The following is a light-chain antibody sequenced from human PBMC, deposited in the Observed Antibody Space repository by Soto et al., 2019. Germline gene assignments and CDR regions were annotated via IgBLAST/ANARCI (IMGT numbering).Light chain of an antibody. Sequence: QSALTQPASVSGSPGQSITISCTGTSSDVGAYNYVSWYQQHPGKAPKLMIYEVSYRPSGVSDRFSGSRSGNTASLTISGLQAEDESDYYCSSYTSSTTWVFGGETKLTVL. CDR1: SSDVGAYNY. V-gene: IGLV2-14*01. J-gene: IGLJ3*02. CDR3: SSYTSSTTWV. CDR2: EVS.